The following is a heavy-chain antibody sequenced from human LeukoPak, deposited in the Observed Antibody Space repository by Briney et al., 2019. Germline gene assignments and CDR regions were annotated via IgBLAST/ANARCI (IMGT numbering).Heavy chain of an antibody. D-gene: IGHD6-19*01. CDR3: ARVGSGWEFDY. Sequence: GASVKVSCRAAGYSFRSYGISWVRQAPGQGLEWMGWISAYNGNTNYAQKFQGRVTMTTDTSTSTAYMELRSLRSDDTAVYYCARVGSGWEFDYWGQGTLVTVSS. CDR1: GYSFRSYG. J-gene: IGHJ4*02. V-gene: IGHV1-18*01. CDR2: ISAYNGNT.